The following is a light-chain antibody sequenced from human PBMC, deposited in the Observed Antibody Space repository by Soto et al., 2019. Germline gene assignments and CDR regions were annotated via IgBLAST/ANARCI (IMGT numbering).Light chain of an antibody. CDR2: KAS. Sequence: DIQMTQSPSTLSASVGDRVTITCRASQSISSWLAWYQQKPGKAPKLLMYKASSLESGVPSRFSGSGSGTEFTLTLSSLQPDDFATYHCQQYNSYPWTFGQGTKVEIK. CDR3: QQYNSYPWT. J-gene: IGKJ1*01. CDR1: QSISSW. V-gene: IGKV1-5*03.